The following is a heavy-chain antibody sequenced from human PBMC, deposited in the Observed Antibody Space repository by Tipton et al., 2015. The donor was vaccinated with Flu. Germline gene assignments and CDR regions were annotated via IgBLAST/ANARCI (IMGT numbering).Heavy chain of an antibody. CDR3: ARESAIKRYFQY. J-gene: IGHJ1*01. V-gene: IGHV3-33*08. CDR1: GYTFTDNY. CDR2: IWFDGSHQ. Sequence: QLVQSGAEVKKPGASVKVSCKASGYTFTDNYLHWVRQAPGKGLAWVAVIWFDGSHQYYADSVKGRFTISRDNSKNTLFLQMNSLRAEDTAVYYCARESAIKRYFQYWGQGTLVTVSS. D-gene: IGHD3-9*01.